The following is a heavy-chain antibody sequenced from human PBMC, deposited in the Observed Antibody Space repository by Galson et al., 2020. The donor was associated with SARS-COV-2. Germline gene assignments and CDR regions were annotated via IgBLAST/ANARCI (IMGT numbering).Heavy chain of an antibody. J-gene: IGHJ1*01. CDR2: ISAYNGNT. Sequence: ASVKVSCKASGYTFTSYGISWVRQAPGQGLEWMGWISAYNGNTNYAQKLQGRVTMTTDTSTSTAYMELRSLRSDDTAVYYCARGASVAGSIFPGRAEYFQHWGQGTLVTVSS. CDR1: GYTFTSYG. CDR3: ARGASVAGSIFPGRAEYFQH. V-gene: IGHV1-18*01. D-gene: IGHD6-19*01.